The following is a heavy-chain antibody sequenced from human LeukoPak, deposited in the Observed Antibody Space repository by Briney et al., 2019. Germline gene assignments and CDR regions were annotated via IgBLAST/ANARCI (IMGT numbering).Heavy chain of an antibody. V-gene: IGHV3-53*01. J-gene: IGHJ4*02. Sequence: PGGSLRLSCAASGFTVSSNYMSWVRQAPGKGLEWVSVIYSGGSTYYADSVKGRFTISRDNSKNTLYLQMNSLRAEDTAVYYCARGPQLVCFDYWGQGTLVTVSS. CDR1: GFTVSSNY. CDR2: IYSGGST. D-gene: IGHD1-1*01. CDR3: ARGPQLVCFDY.